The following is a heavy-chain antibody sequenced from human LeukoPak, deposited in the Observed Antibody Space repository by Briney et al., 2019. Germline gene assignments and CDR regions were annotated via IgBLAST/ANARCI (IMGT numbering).Heavy chain of an antibody. V-gene: IGHV3-23*01. CDR1: RLTFNNYD. D-gene: IGHD3-10*01. CDR2: IRGCGGST. Sequence: GGSLRLFCAASRLTFNNYDMIGVRHAPGKGLEWVTAIRGCGGSTYHADSVKGRFTISRDNHKNTLYLQMNSLRDEDTAVYYCAKDGYGSGSSHPKNWFDPWGQGTRVTVSS. CDR3: AKDGYGSGSSHPKNWFDP. J-gene: IGHJ5*02.